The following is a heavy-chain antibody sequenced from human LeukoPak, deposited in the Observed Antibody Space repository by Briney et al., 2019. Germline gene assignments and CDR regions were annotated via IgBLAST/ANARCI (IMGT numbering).Heavy chain of an antibody. J-gene: IGHJ2*01. D-gene: IGHD3-10*01. CDR3: ARDLKGSGSSQFFHWYFDL. V-gene: IGHV4-39*07. CDR2: IYYSGST. Sequence: PSETLSLTCTVSGGSISSSSYYWGWIRQPPGKGLEWIGSIYYSGSTYYNPSLKSRVTISVDTSKNQFSLKLSSVTAADTAVYYCARDLKGSGSSQFFHWYFDLWGRGTLVTVSS. CDR1: GGSISSSSYY.